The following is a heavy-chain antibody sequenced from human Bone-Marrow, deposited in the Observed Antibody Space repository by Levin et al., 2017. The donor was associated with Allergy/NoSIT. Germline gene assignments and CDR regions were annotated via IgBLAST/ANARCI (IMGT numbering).Heavy chain of an antibody. CDR3: ALKMGDLGFDP. J-gene: IGHJ5*02. D-gene: IGHD3-16*01. V-gene: IGHV3-64D*06. Sequence: GGSLRLSCLGSGFDFSSYALHWVRQAPGKGPEHVSSIRSKGSGIYYADSVKGRFIISRDNSKKTLYLQMNSLRPEDTAVYYCALKMGDLGFDPWGQGTLVTVSS. CDR1: GFDFSSYA. CDR2: IRSKGSGI.